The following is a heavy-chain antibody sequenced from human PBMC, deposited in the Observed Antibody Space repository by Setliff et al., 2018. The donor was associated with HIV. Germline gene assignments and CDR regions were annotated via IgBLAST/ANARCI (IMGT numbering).Heavy chain of an antibody. V-gene: IGHV4-61*09. D-gene: IGHD3-22*01. CDR3: SRILLYDSSAYFVNAFDI. CDR2: IYTSGYT. J-gene: IGHJ3*02. CDR1: GGSISSGSYY. Sequence: SETLSLTCSVSGGSISSGSYYWTWIRQSAGKGLEWIGHIYTSGYTNYNPSLKSRLTISIDTSKKQFSLKLSSVTAADTAVYYCSRILLYDSSAYFVNAFDIWGQGTVVTVSS.